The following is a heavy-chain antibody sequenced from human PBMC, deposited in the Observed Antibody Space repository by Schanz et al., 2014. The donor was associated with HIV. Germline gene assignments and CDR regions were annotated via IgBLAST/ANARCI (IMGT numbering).Heavy chain of an antibody. D-gene: IGHD3-9*01. Sequence: QVQLVQSGAEVKKPGASVKVSCKAPGHPFTGYYIHWVRQALGQGLEWMGWINPNSGGTNYAPKFQGRVTMTRDTSVSTAYMELSRLTSDDTAMYYCAREKVGILADYTPNGMDVWGQGTTVTVSS. CDR1: GHPFTGYY. V-gene: IGHV1-2*02. J-gene: IGHJ6*02. CDR2: INPNSGGT. CDR3: AREKVGILADYTPNGMDV.